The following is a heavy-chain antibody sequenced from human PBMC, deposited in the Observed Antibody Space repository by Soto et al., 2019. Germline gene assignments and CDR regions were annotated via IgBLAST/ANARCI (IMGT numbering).Heavy chain of an antibody. CDR2: IDWDDDK. Sequence: SGPTLVNPTQTLTLTCTFSGFSLSTSGMCVSWIRQPPGKALEWLARIDWDDDKYYSTSLKTRLTISKDTSKNQVVLTMTNMDPVDTATYYCARTEDSSGWPYYFDYWGQGTLVTAPQ. CDR1: GFSLSTSGMC. V-gene: IGHV2-70*11. CDR3: ARTEDSSGWPYYFDY. J-gene: IGHJ4*02. D-gene: IGHD6-19*01.